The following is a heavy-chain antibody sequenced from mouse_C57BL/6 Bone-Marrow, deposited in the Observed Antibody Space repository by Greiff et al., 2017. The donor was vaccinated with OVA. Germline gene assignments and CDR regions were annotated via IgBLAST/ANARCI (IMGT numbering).Heavy chain of an antibody. J-gene: IGHJ1*03. CDR2: ISSGSSTI. CDR1: GFTFSDYG. Sequence: EVHLVESGGGLVKPGGSLKLSCAASGFTFSDYGMHWVRQAPEKGLEWVAYISSGSSTIYYADTVKGRFTISRDNAKNTLFLQMTSLRSEDTAMYYCARKSYYYGSWYFDVWGTGTTVTVSS. CDR3: ARKSYYYGSWYFDV. V-gene: IGHV5-17*01. D-gene: IGHD1-1*01.